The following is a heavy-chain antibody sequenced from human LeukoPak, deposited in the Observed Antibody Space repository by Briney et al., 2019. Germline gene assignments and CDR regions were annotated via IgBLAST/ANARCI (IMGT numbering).Heavy chain of an antibody. J-gene: IGHJ4*02. CDR3: ARGDSSSWYWNFDY. D-gene: IGHD6-13*01. CDR1: GGTFSSYA. V-gene: IGHV1-2*02. Sequence: EASVTVSCKASGGTFSSYAISWVRQAPGQGLEWMGWINPNSGGTNYAQKFQGRVTMTRDTSISTAYMELSRLRSDDTAVYYCARGDSSSWYWNFDYWGQGTLVTVSS. CDR2: INPNSGGT.